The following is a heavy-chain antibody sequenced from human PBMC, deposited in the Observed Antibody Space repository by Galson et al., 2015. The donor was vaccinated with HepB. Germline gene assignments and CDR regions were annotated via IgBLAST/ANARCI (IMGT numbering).Heavy chain of an antibody. J-gene: IGHJ2*01. V-gene: IGHV4-34*01. Sequence: ETLSLTCAVYGGSFSGYYWSWIRQPPGKGLEWIGEINHSGSTNYNPSLKSRVTISVDTSKNQFSLKLSSVTAADTAVYYCARGQWRVGATASWYFDLWGRGTLVTVSS. CDR2: INHSGST. CDR1: GGSFSGYY. CDR3: ARGQWRVGATASWYFDL. D-gene: IGHD1-26*01.